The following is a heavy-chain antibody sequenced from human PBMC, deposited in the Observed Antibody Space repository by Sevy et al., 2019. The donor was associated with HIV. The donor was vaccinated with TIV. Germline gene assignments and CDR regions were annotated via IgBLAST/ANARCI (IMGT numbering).Heavy chain of an antibody. J-gene: IGHJ5*02. Sequence: SQTLSLTCAISGDSVSSNSAAWNWIRQSPSRGLEWLGRTYYRSKWYNDYAVSVKSRITINPDTSKNQFSLQLNSVTPEDTAVYYCARVPITIFGVVIIRAGWFDPWGQGTLVTVSS. V-gene: IGHV6-1*01. CDR3: ARVPITIFGVVIIRAGWFDP. CDR1: GDSVSSNSAA. CDR2: TYYRSKWYN. D-gene: IGHD3-3*01.